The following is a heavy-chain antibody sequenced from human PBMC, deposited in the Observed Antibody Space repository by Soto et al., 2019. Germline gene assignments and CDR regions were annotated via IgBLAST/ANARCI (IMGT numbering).Heavy chain of an antibody. V-gene: IGHV3-30*18. CDR1: GFTFSSYG. CDR2: ISYDGSNK. D-gene: IGHD4-17*01. Sequence: QVQLVESGGGVVQPGRSLRLSCAASGFTFSSYGMHWVRQAPGKGLEWVAVISYDGSNKYYADSVKGRFTISRDNSKNTLYLQMNSLRAEDTAVYYCAKGGPYGDQYYFDYWGQGTLVTVSS. CDR3: AKGGPYGDQYYFDY. J-gene: IGHJ4*02.